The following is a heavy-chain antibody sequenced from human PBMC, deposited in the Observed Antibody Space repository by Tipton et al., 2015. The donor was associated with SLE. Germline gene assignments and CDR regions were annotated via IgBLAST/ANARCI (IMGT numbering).Heavy chain of an antibody. CDR1: GGSFTGFS. CDR3: ARHDSSSPNRPVDY. J-gene: IGHJ4*02. V-gene: IGHV4-39*01. D-gene: IGHD6-6*01. Sequence: TLSLTCAVSGGSFTGFSWGWIRQPPGKGLEWIGSIYYSGSTYYNPSLESRATISLDTSKNHFSLKLSSVIAADTAVYYCARHDSSSPNRPVDYWGQGTLVTVSS. CDR2: IYYSGST.